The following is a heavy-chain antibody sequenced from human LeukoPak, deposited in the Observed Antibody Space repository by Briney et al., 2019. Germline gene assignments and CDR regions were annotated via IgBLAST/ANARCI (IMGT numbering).Heavy chain of an antibody. J-gene: IGHJ4*02. Sequence: PGGSLRLSCAAPGFTFSNAWMSWVRQAPGKGLEWVGRIKSKTDGGTTDYAAPVKGRFTISRDDSKNTLYLQMKSLKTEDTAVYYCTTVVCRYSSGCMDYWGQGTLVTVSS. V-gene: IGHV3-15*01. D-gene: IGHD6-19*01. CDR3: TTVVCRYSSGCMDY. CDR1: GFTFSNAW. CDR2: IKSKTDGGTT.